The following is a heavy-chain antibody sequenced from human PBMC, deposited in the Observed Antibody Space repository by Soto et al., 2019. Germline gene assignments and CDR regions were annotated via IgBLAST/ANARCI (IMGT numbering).Heavy chain of an antibody. Sequence: GGSLRLSCAASGFTFDDFAMHWVRQAPGKGLEWVSGISWNSGSIGYADSVKGRFTISRDNAKNSLYLQISSLRSEDTALYFCTRGSHSDYGAYGYFEFWGQGSLVTVSS. J-gene: IGHJ4*02. V-gene: IGHV3-9*01. D-gene: IGHD4-17*01. CDR2: ISWNSGSI. CDR1: GFTFDDFA. CDR3: TRGSHSDYGAYGYFEF.